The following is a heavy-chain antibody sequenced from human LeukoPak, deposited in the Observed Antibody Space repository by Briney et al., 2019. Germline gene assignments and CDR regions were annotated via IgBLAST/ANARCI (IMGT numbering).Heavy chain of an antibody. CDR1: GGSINTDVYY. Sequence: SETLSLTCIVSGGSINTDVYYWTWIRKHPRKGLEWIGYIHNTGSTYNPTLKTRVTISKDTSANQFSLTLTSVTAADTAVYYCVGDRYLGTWRAFDVWGQGTMVTVSS. D-gene: IGHD2-15*01. CDR3: VGDRYLGTWRAFDV. CDR2: IHNTGST. J-gene: IGHJ3*01. V-gene: IGHV4-31*03.